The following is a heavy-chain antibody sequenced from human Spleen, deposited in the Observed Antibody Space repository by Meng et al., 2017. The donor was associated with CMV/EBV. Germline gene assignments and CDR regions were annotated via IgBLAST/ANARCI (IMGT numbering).Heavy chain of an antibody. CDR3: ARAFGYNYYAMDV. V-gene: IGHV3-23*01. CDR2: ISGSGGST. CDR1: GFTFSSYA. D-gene: IGHD3-3*02. Sequence: GESLKISCAASGFTFSSYAMSWVRQAPGKGLEWVSAISGSGGSTYYADSVKGRFTISRDNSKNTLYLQMNSLRAEDTAVYFCARAFGYNYYAMDVWGQGTTVTVSS. J-gene: IGHJ6*02.